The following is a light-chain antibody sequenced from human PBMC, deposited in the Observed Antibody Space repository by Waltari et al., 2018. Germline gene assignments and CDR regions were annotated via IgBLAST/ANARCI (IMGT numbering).Light chain of an antibody. CDR3: NSFTLGTALLV. J-gene: IGLJ2*01. Sequence: QSALTQPASVSGSPGQSITISCTGTSSDVGGYKYVSWYQQHPGKAPKLIIYDVNNRPSVVSNRFSGSKSANTASLTISGLQAEDEADYYRNSFTLGTALLVFGGGTKLTVL. CDR2: DVN. V-gene: IGLV2-14*03. CDR1: SSDVGGYKY.